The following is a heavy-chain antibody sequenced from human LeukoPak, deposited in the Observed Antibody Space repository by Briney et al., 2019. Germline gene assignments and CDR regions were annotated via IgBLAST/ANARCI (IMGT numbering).Heavy chain of an antibody. D-gene: IGHD7-27*01. J-gene: IGHJ3*02. V-gene: IGHV3-7*05. CDR3: ARDCWGTPNGVDGFDI. CDR1: GLTYSSYW. Sequence: GGSLRLPCEASGLTYSSYWMTWVRQAPGKGLEWVADIKQDGSEKRYVDSVEGRFTISRDNAKNSLYLQMNSLRVEDTAVYYCARDCWGTPNGVDGFDIWGQGTMVTVSS. CDR2: IKQDGSEK.